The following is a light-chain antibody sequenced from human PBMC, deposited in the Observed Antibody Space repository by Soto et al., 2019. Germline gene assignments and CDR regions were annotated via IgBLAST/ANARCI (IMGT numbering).Light chain of an antibody. CDR1: RDIGTY. V-gene: IGKV1-9*01. Sequence: DIQLTQSPSFLSASVGDRVTITCRASRDIGTYLAWYQQKPGKAPKLLISAASTLQSGVPSRFSGSGFGTEFTLTLSSLQPEDLATYSCQQRDSYPWTFGQETKVDIK. CDR2: AAS. J-gene: IGKJ1*01. CDR3: QQRDSYPWT.